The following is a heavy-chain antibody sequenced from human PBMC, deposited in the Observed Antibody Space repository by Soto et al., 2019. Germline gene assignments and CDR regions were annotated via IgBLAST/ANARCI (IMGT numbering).Heavy chain of an antibody. CDR2: IIPIFGTA. Sequence: ASVKVSCKASGGTFSSYAISWVRQAPGQGLEWMGGIIPIFGTANYAQKFQGRVTITADESTSTAYMELSSLRSEDTAVYYCARASRITIFGVVSNYYYGMDVWGQGTTVTVSS. CDR1: GGTFSSYA. CDR3: ARASRITIFGVVSNYYYGMDV. V-gene: IGHV1-69*13. D-gene: IGHD3-3*01. J-gene: IGHJ6*02.